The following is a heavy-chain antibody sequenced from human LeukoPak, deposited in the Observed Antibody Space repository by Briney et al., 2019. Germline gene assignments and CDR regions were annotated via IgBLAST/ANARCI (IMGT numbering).Heavy chain of an antibody. CDR3: AKDMSYTSSWYGVVYLYYYMDV. CDR1: GFTFDDYA. J-gene: IGHJ6*03. Sequence: GGSLRLSCAASGFTFDDYAMHWVRQAPGKGLEWVSLISGDGGRTYCADSVKGRFSISRDNSKKSLYLQINSLRTEDTAFYYCAKDMSYTSSWYGVVYLYYYMDVWGRGTTVTVSS. D-gene: IGHD6-13*01. V-gene: IGHV3-43*02. CDR2: ISGDGGRT.